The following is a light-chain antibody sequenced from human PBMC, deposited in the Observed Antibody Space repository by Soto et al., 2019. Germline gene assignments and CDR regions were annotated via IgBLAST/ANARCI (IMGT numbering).Light chain of an antibody. V-gene: IGKV1-5*01. J-gene: IGKJ1*01. CDR2: DAS. CDR3: QQYNAYSRT. CDR1: QSIRTW. Sequence: DVQMTQSPSTLSASVGDRDTITCRASQSIRTWLAWYQQKPGKAPKLLIYDASSLESGVPSRFSGSGSGTEFTLTITSLQPDDFATYYCQQYNAYSRTFGQGTKVEIK.